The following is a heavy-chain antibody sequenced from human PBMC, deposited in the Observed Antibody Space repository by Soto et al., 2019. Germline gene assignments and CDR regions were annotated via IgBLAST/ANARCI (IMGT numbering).Heavy chain of an antibody. J-gene: IGHJ4*02. CDR3: ARHPNDQRIFGVVYAFDY. CDR2: IYYSGST. CDR1: GGSISSYY. Sequence: PSETLSLTCTVSGGSISSYYWSWIRQPPGKGLEWIGYIYYSGSTNYNPSLKSRVTISVDTSKNQFSLKLSSVTAADTAVYYCARHPNDQRIFGVVYAFDYWGQGTLVTVSS. D-gene: IGHD3-3*01. V-gene: IGHV4-59*08.